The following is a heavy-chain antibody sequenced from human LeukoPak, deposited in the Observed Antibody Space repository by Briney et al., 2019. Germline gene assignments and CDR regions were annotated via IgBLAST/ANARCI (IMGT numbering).Heavy chain of an antibody. CDR2: INHSGST. D-gene: IGHD2-21*01. CDR3: ARESHSGWFDH. V-gene: IGHV4-34*01. Sequence: SETLSLTCAVHGGSFSGYYWSWIRQPPGKGLEWIGEINHSGSTNYNPSLKSRVTISVDTSKNQFSLKLSSVTAADTAVYYCARESHSGWFDHWGQGTLVTVSS. J-gene: IGHJ5*02. CDR1: GGSFSGYY.